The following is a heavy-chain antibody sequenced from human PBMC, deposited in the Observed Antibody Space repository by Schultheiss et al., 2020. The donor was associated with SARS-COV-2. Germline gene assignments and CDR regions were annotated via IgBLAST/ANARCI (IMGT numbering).Heavy chain of an antibody. CDR1: GFTFSSYE. D-gene: IGHD3-16*01. CDR2: IQRRTDGATT. J-gene: IGHJ4*02. V-gene: IGHV3-15*01. CDR3: TADVWESTRYNHDY. Sequence: GESLKISCTASGFTFSSYEMNWVRQAPGKGLEWVGRIQRRTDGATTNYGERVRGRFTISRDDSKNTQYLHMNNLRAEDTAVYYCTADVWESTRYNHDYWGQGTPVTVSS.